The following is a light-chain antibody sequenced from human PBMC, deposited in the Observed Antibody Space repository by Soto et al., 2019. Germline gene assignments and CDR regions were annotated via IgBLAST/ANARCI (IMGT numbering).Light chain of an antibody. CDR2: DAS. CDR3: QQYGDGLR. CDR1: HDISNY. Sequence: RITQSPYASSASVVYVVTINCQASHDISNYLNWYQQKPGKAPKLLIFDASHLETGVPSRFSGSGSGTEFTFTITNLQPEDFATYYCQQYGDGLRFGQGTLLEIK. J-gene: IGKJ5*01. V-gene: IGKV1-33*01.